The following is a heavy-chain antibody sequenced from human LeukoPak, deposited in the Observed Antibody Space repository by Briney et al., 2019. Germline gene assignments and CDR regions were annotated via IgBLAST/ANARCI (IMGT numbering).Heavy chain of an antibody. D-gene: IGHD6-13*01. CDR2: TNDSGST. J-gene: IGHJ1*01. CDR3: ARGALYWYSSWYRHCEYFQH. Sequence: SETLSLTCAVYGGSFSGYYWSWIRQPPGKGLEWIGGTNDSGSTNYNPSLKSRVTISVDTSKNQFSLKLSSVTAADTAVYYCARGALYWYSSWYRHCEYFQHWGQGTLVPVSS. V-gene: IGHV4-34*01. CDR1: GGSFSGYY.